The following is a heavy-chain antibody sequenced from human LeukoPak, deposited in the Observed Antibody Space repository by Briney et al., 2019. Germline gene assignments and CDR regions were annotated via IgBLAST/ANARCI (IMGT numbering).Heavy chain of an antibody. CDR3: ARDGSHRPGGDY. Sequence: GGSLRLSCAASGFTVSSNYMSWVRQAPGKGLEWVSVIYSGGSTYYADSVKGRFTISRDNSKNTLYLQMNSLRAEDTAVYYCARDGSHRPGGDYWGQGALVTVSS. V-gene: IGHV3-66*01. J-gene: IGHJ4*02. CDR2: IYSGGST. D-gene: IGHD6-6*01. CDR1: GFTVSSNY.